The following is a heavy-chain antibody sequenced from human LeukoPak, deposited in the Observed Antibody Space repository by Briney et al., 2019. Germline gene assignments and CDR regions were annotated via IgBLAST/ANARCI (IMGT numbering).Heavy chain of an antibody. CDR1: GGSISSYY. D-gene: IGHD3-16*01. J-gene: IGHJ6*03. CDR2: IYTSGST. CDR3: ARDSTTYDYVWESSHYYYYMDV. Sequence: PSETLSLTCTVSGGSISSYYWSWIRQPAGKGLEWIGRIYTSGSTNYNPSRKSRVTMSVDTSKNQFSLKLSSVTAADTAVYYCARDSTTYDYVWESSHYYYYMDVWGKGTTVTISS. V-gene: IGHV4-4*07.